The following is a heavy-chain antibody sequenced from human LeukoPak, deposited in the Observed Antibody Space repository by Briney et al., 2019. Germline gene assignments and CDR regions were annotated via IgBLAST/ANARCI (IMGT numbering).Heavy chain of an antibody. J-gene: IGHJ3*02. V-gene: IGHV4-39*07. CDR1: GGSISSSSYC. D-gene: IGHD5-24*01. Sequence: SATMSLNCPVSGGSISSSSYCWGWTRQTPRKGLEWIGSIHYSGSTYYNPSLRSRVTISVDTSKNQFSLKLSSVTAADTAVYYCAREDGYNFDDAFDIWGQGTMVTVSS. CDR2: IHYSGST. CDR3: AREDGYNFDDAFDI.